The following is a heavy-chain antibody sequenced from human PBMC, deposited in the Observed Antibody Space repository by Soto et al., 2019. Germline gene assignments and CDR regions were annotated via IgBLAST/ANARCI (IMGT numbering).Heavy chain of an antibody. V-gene: IGHV1-2*02. CDR3: ARNFFFRTFGVLRDGAFDI. J-gene: IGHJ3*02. CDR2: INPVSGTT. CDR1: GYTFTDYY. Sequence: QVQLVQSGAEVEKPGASVKVSCRASGYTFTDYYIHWVRQAPGQGLEWVGWINPVSGTTKYAQNFQGRVTMTRDTSISTAYMELSGLTSDDTAVYYCARNFFFRTFGVLRDGAFDIWGQGTVVTVSS. D-gene: IGHD3-3*01.